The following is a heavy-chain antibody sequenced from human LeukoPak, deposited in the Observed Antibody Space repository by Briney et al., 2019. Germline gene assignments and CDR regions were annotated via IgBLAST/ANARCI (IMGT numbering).Heavy chain of an antibody. CDR1: GFTFSSCA. V-gene: IGHV3-23*01. J-gene: IGHJ4*02. Sequence: PGGSLRLSCAASGFTFSSCAMSWVRQAPGKGLEWVSAISGSGGSTYYADSVKGRFTISRDNSKNTLYLQMNSLRAEDTAVYYCAKGKGGIAARTPPIDYWGQGTLVTVSS. CDR3: AKGKGGIAARTPPIDY. CDR2: ISGSGGST. D-gene: IGHD6-6*01.